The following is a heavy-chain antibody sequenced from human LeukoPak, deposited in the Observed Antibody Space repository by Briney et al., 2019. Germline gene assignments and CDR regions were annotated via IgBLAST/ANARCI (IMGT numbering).Heavy chain of an antibody. D-gene: IGHD2-21*02. CDR2: LYAGGST. Sequence: VGSLRLSCVASGFSVSGNYMSWVRQAPGKGLEWVSVLYAGGSTYFADSVKGRFIISRDNSKNTLYLQMNSLRAEDTAVYYCATLARRVTTIRDYWGQGTVVTVSS. CDR1: GFSVSGNY. J-gene: IGHJ4*02. CDR3: ATLARRVTTIRDY. V-gene: IGHV3-66*01.